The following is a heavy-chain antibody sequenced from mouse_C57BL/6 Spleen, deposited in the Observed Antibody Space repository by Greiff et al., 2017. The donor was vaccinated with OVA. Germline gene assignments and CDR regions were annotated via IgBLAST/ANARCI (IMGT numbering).Heavy chain of an antibody. CDR3: ARDASNWDAGFDY. Sequence: EVPVVESGGGLVKPGGSLKLSCAASGFTFSSYAMSWVRQTPEKRLEWVATISDGGSYTYYPDNVKGRFTISRDNAKNNLYLRMSQLKSEDTAMYYCARDASNWDAGFDYWGQGTTLTVSS. V-gene: IGHV5-4*01. CDR1: GFTFSSYA. CDR2: ISDGGSYT. J-gene: IGHJ2*01. D-gene: IGHD4-1*02.